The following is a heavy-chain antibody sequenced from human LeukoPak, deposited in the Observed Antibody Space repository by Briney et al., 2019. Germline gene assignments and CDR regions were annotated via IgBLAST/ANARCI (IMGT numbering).Heavy chain of an antibody. CDR2: ISSNGGST. CDR3: ASGRVRGVTRGPFDY. J-gene: IGHJ4*02. D-gene: IGHD3-10*01. Sequence: GGSLRLSCAASGFTFSSYAMSWVRQAPGKGLEYVSAISSNGGSTYYANSVKGRFTISRDNSKNTLYLQMGSLRAEDMAVYYCASGRVRGVTRGPFDYWGQGTLVTVSS. V-gene: IGHV3-64*01. CDR1: GFTFSSYA.